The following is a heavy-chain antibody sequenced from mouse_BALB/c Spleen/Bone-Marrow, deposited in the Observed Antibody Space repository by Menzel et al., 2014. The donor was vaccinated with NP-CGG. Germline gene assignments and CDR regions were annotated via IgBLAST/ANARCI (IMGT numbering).Heavy chain of an antibody. Sequence: EVQLVESGAELVKPGASVKLSCTASGFNIKDTYMHWEKQRPEQGLEWIGRIDPANGNTKYDPKFHGKATITADTTSNTAYLQLSSLTSGDTAVYYCATYYYGSSYGFAYWCQWTLVTVSA. D-gene: IGHD1-1*01. CDR1: GFNIKDTY. V-gene: IGHV14-3*02. J-gene: IGHJ3*01. CDR2: IDPANGNT. CDR3: ATYYYGSSYGFAY.